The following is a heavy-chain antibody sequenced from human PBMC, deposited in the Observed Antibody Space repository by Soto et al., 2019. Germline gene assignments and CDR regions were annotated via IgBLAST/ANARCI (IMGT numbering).Heavy chain of an antibody. J-gene: IGHJ4*02. CDR1: KFTFRSHP. D-gene: IGHD2-8*01. V-gene: IGHV3-23*01. Sequence: PRTLSCTSSKFTFRSHPMCFLLKNPVTVPEWVAFVDGSGFDTSYADSVKGRFTISRDNSENSLYLHINNLRAEDTGRYFCAKELFAAAYAATSAFELWGQGTLVTVSS. CDR2: VDGSGFDT. CDR3: AKELFAAAYAATSAFEL.